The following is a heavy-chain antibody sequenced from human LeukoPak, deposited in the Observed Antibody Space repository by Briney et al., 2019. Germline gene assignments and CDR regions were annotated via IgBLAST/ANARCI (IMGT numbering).Heavy chain of an antibody. CDR3: ARDGDDRYYYYGMDV. Sequence: GGSLRLSCAASGFTVSSNYMSWIRQAPGKGREWVSVIYTGGTTYYADSVKGRFTISRDNSKNTVYLQMNSLRAEDTAVYYCARDGDDRYYYYGMDVWGQGTTVTVSS. J-gene: IGHJ6*02. CDR1: GFTVSSNY. V-gene: IGHV3-53*01. CDR2: IYTGGTT.